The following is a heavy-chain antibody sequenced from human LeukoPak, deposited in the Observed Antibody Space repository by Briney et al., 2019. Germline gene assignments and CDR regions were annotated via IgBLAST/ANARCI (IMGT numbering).Heavy chain of an antibody. D-gene: IGHD6-19*01. CDR3: ARGYSSGLHFDY. J-gene: IGHJ4*02. Sequence: GGSLRLSCAASGFTFSSYWMHWVRQAPGKGLVWVSRVISDGSSTNYADSVKGRFTISRDNAKNMLFLQMDSLRAEDTAVYYCARGYSSGLHFDYWGQGTLVTVSS. CDR2: VISDGSST. CDR1: GFTFSSYW. V-gene: IGHV3-74*01.